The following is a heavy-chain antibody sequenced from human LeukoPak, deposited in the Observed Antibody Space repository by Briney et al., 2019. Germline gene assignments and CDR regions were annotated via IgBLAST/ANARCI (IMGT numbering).Heavy chain of an antibody. V-gene: IGHV3-30*18. CDR3: AKSLGSSHYYYYGMDV. CDR1: GFTFSDFG. J-gene: IGHJ6*02. Sequence: GGSLRLSCAAPGFTFSDFGMHWGRQAPGKGLGWVAVISYDGNNKYYADSVKGRFTISRDNSKDTLYLQMNSLRAEDTALYYCAKSLGSSHYYYYGMDVWGQGTTVTVSS. CDR2: ISYDGNNK. D-gene: IGHD3-16*01.